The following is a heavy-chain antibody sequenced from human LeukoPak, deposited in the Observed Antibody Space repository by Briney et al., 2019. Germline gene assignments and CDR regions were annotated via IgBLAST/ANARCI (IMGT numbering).Heavy chain of an antibody. Sequence: GGSLRLSCTASGFTFSSCAMSWVRQAPGKGLEWVSLISGSGDSRYYADSVKGRFTISRDNAKNTLWLQMNSLRAEDTAVYYCAKGVTTVRIYYHGMDVWGQGTTVTVSS. D-gene: IGHD4-17*01. J-gene: IGHJ6*02. CDR1: GFTFSSCA. CDR2: ISGSGDSR. V-gene: IGHV3-23*01. CDR3: AKGVTTVRIYYHGMDV.